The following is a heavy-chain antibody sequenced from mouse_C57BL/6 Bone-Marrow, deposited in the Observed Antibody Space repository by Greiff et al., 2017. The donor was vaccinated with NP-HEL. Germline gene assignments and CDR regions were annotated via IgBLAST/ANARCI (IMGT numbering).Heavy chain of an antibody. CDR2: IDPSDSYT. CDR1: GYTFTSYW. D-gene: IGHD1-1*01. J-gene: IGHJ1*03. V-gene: IGHV1-59*01. Sequence: VQLQQPGAELVRPGTSVKLSCKASGYTFTSYWMHWVKRRPGQGLEWIGVIDPSDSYTNYNQKFKGKATLTVDTSSSTAYMQLSSLTSEDSAVYYCARRGYGSSFYWYFDVWGTGTTVTVSS. CDR3: ARRGYGSSFYWYFDV.